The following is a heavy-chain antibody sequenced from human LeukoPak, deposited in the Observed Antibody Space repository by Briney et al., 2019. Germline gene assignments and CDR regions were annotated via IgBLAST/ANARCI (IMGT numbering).Heavy chain of an antibody. J-gene: IGHJ4*02. Sequence: GGSLRLSCTASGFSFSGHWMHWARQLPGKGLVWVSRISPTGSTTSYADSVKGRFTVSRDNAKNTLYLHVNNLRAEDTAVYYCARGPNSNWSGLDFWGQGTLLTVSS. D-gene: IGHD6-6*01. CDR2: ISPTGSTT. V-gene: IGHV3-74*01. CDR1: GFSFSGHW. CDR3: ARGPNSNWSGLDF.